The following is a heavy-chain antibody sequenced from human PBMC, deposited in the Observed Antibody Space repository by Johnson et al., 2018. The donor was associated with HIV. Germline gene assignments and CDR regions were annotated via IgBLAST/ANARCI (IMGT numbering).Heavy chain of an antibody. CDR2: ISTSGSTL. Sequence: QVQLVESGGGLVKPGGSLRLSCAASGFTFSDYYMSWIRQAPWKGLEWVSYISTSGSTLYYADSVKGRFTISRDNSNNTLYLQMNSLRVEDTATYYCAKSPGKDNGGNSGGIDFWGQGTRVTVSS. V-gene: IGHV3-11*04. CDR1: GFTFSDYY. CDR3: AKSPGKDNGGNSGGIDF. J-gene: IGHJ3*01. D-gene: IGHD4-23*01.